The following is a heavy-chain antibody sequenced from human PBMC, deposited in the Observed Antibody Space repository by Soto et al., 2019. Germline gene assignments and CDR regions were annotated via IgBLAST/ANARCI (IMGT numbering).Heavy chain of an antibody. J-gene: IGHJ4*02. Sequence: SETLSLTCTVSGGSISSYYWSRIRQPPGKGLEWIGYIYYSGSTNYNPSLKSRVTISVDTSKNQFSLKLSSVTAADTAVYYCARGWIQPFFYWGQGTLVTVSS. CDR1: GGSISSYY. CDR2: IYYSGST. D-gene: IGHD5-18*01. V-gene: IGHV4-59*01. CDR3: ARGWIQPFFY.